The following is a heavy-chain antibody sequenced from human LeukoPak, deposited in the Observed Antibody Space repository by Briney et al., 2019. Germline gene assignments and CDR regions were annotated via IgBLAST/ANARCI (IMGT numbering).Heavy chain of an antibody. D-gene: IGHD2-15*01. Sequence: SVKVSCKASGFTSTNFAVQWVRQAPGQGLEWMGGIIPIFGTANYAQKFQGRVTITADESTSTAYMELSSLRSEDTAVYYCARDLGYCSGGSCYADFDYWGQGTLVTVSS. CDR3: ARDLGYCSGGSCYADFDY. J-gene: IGHJ4*02. V-gene: IGHV1-69*13. CDR1: GFTSTNFA. CDR2: IIPIFGTA.